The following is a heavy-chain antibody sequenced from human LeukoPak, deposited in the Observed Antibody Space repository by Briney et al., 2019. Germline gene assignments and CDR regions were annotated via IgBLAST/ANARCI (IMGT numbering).Heavy chain of an antibody. J-gene: IGHJ4*02. V-gene: IGHV3-23*01. CDR1: GFTFSSNA. Sequence: PGGSLRLSCAASGFTFSSNAMTWVRQAPGKGLEWVSTISSTSGSTYYTDSVKGRFTISRDNSKNMLYLQMNSLRADDTAAYYCATAVTGTRNFDYWGQGTLVTVSS. D-gene: IGHD6-13*01. CDR2: ISSTSGST. CDR3: ATAVTGTRNFDY.